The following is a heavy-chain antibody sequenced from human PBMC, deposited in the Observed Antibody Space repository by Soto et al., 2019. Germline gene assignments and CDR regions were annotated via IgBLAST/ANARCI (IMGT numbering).Heavy chain of an antibody. Sequence: SETLSLTCTVSGGSISSGDYYWSWIRQPPGKGLEWIGYIHYSGSTYYNPSLKSRVTISVDTSKNQFSLKLSSVTAADTAVYYGARGGMGPICMFDYWGQGTLVTVSS. CDR3: ARGGMGPICMFDY. J-gene: IGHJ4*02. D-gene: IGHD1-26*01. V-gene: IGHV4-30-4*01. CDR1: GGSISSGDYY. CDR2: IHYSGST.